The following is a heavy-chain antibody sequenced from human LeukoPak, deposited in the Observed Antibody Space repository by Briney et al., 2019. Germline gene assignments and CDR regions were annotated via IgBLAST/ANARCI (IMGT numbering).Heavy chain of an antibody. CDR2: IIPIFGTA. CDR1: GGTFSSYA. J-gene: IGHJ5*02. Sequence: SVKVSCKASGGTFSSYAISWVRQAPGQGLEWMGGIIPIFGTANYAQKFQGRVTITADESTSTAYMELSSLRSEDTAVYYCAVAGIAVAVGEGWFDPWGQGTLVTVSS. D-gene: IGHD6-19*01. V-gene: IGHV1-69*01. CDR3: AVAGIAVAVGEGWFDP.